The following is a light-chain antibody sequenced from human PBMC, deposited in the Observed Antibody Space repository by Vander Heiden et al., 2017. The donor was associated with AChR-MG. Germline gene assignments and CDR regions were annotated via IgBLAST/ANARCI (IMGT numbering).Light chain of an antibody. J-gene: IGLJ2*01. CDR3: QSTDATVNVR. Sequence: ELTQPPSLSVSPGQTATITCSGDTLSNQFAYWYQQKAGQAPVLVIFRDTERPSGIPERFSGSTSGTTVTLTISGVQAEDEADYYCQSTDATVNVRFGGGTKLTGL. CDR1: TLSNQF. CDR2: RDT. V-gene: IGLV3-25*03.